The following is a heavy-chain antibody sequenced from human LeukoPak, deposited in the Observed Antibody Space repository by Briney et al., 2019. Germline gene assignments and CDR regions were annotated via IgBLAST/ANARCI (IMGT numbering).Heavy chain of an antibody. J-gene: IGHJ4*02. CDR1: GYSFTSYW. CDR2: IYPGDSDT. D-gene: IGHD3-9*01. Sequence: GESLKISCKGSGYSFTSYWIGWVRQMPGKGLERMGIIYPGDSDTRYSPSFQGQVTISADKSISTAYLQWSSLKASDTAMYYCARPYDILTGYFDYWGQGTLVTVSS. V-gene: IGHV5-51*01. CDR3: ARPYDILTGYFDY.